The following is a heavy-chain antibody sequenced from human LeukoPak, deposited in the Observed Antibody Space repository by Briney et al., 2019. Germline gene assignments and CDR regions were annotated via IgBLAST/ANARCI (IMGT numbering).Heavy chain of an antibody. CDR3: ARDGISNTWYRWFDP. J-gene: IGHJ5*02. V-gene: IGHV3-33*01. CDR1: GYTFTGYY. CDR2: IWYDGSKK. Sequence: SCMASGYTFTGYYMHWVRQAPGQGLEWVAIIWYDGSKKYYADSVKGRFIISRDNSENMLYLQMNSLRADDTAIYYCARDGISNTWYRWFDPWGQGTLVTVSS. D-gene: IGHD3-3*02.